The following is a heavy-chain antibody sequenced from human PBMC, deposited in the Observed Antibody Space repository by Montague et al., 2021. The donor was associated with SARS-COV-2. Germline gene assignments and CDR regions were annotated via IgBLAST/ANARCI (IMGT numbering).Heavy chain of an antibody. V-gene: IGHV4-59*01. CDR1: GDSISDYY. J-gene: IGHJ6*02. CDR2: IFRSGAT. Sequence: SETLSLTCTVSGDSISDYYWSWIRQPPGMGLEWIGYIFRSGATNYNPPLKSRVIISLDTSKSQFSLRLSSVTAADTAISYCASTSRGSRYFYGVDVWGQGTTVTVSS. D-gene: IGHD3-10*01. CDR3: ASTSRGSRYFYGVDV.